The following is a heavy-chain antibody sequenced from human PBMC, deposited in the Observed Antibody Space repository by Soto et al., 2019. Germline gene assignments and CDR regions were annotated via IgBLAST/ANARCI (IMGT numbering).Heavy chain of an antibody. CDR2: ISDTGAST. D-gene: IGHD6-19*01. J-gene: IGHJ4*02. CDR1: GFTFKESA. CDR3: AKGRGSGWAWYFDN. V-gene: IGHV3-23*01. Sequence: EVRLLEAGGGLKQPGGSLRLSCAVSGFTFKESAMNWVRQAPGKGLEWVASISDTGASTWYAESVRGRLSISRDNSKNTLYLQMNSLRGEDTAVYYCAKGRGSGWAWYFDNWGQGTLVTVSS.